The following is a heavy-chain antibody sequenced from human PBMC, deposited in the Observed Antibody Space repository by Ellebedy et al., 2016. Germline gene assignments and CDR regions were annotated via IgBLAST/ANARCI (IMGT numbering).Heavy chain of an antibody. D-gene: IGHD3-22*01. CDR2: VNHSGST. Sequence: SETLSLTCAVYGGSFSDYNWTWIRQPPGTGLEWIGDVNHSGSTNYNPSLKSRLTISVDTSKNQFSLKLNSVTAADTAVYYCARGGYYYDSSGYYPTWGQGTLVTVSS. CDR3: ARGGYYYDSSGYYPT. V-gene: IGHV4-34*01. CDR1: GGSFSDYN. J-gene: IGHJ5*02.